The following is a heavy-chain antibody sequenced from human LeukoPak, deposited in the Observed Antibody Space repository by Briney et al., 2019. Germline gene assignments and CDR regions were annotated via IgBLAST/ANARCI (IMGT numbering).Heavy chain of an antibody. CDR2: ISGSSNYI. CDR1: GFSFSTYS. J-gene: IGHJ4*02. D-gene: IGHD4/OR15-4a*01. Sequence: GGSLRLSCAASGFSFSTYSMNWVRQAPGKGPEWVSSISGSSNYIFYTDSVKGRFTVSRDNGKNSLYLEMNSLRGEDTAVYYCARVSSVPTPRALDYWGEGTLVTVSS. V-gene: IGHV3-21*01. CDR3: ARVSSVPTPRALDY.